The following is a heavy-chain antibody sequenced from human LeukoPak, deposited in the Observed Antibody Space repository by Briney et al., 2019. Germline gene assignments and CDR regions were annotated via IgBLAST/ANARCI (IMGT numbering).Heavy chain of an antibody. Sequence: SETLSLTCTVSGGSIRNSPYYWDWIRQPPGKGPEWIASIHYIGTTYYNPSLKNRVTISVDTSKNQFSLNLKSVTAADTAVYFCARRGTIVGVAWFDPWGQGTLVTVSS. CDR2: IHYIGTT. CDR1: GGSIRNSPYY. D-gene: IGHD1-26*01. V-gene: IGHV4-39*01. CDR3: ARRGTIVGVAWFDP. J-gene: IGHJ5*02.